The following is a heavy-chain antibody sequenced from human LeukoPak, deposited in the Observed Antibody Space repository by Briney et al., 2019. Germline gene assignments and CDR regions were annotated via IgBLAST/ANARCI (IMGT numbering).Heavy chain of an antibody. J-gene: IGHJ4*01. CDR3: GSDPNGDYVGALGF. CDR2: ITGRGVAT. V-gene: IGHV3-23*01. Sequence: GGSLRLSCAASGFTFGSFALTWVRQTPEKGLEWVASITGRGVATHYASSVKGRFTISRDNSKNTVYLQMNSLRAEDTAMYFCGSDPNGDYVGALGFWGRGTLVTVSS. D-gene: IGHD2-8*01. CDR1: GFTFGSFA.